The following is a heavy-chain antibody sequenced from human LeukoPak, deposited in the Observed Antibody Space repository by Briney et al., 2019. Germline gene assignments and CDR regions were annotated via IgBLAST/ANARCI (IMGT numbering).Heavy chain of an antibody. Sequence: PGGSLRLSCAASGFTFSDYYMSWVRQAPGKGLEWVSVIYSGGSTYYADSVKGRFTISRDNSKNTLYLQMNSLRAEDTAVYYCARGMVRGVLGYWGQGTLVTVSS. CDR3: ARGMVRGVLGY. CDR2: IYSGGST. CDR1: GFTFSDYY. D-gene: IGHD3-10*01. V-gene: IGHV3-66*01. J-gene: IGHJ4*02.